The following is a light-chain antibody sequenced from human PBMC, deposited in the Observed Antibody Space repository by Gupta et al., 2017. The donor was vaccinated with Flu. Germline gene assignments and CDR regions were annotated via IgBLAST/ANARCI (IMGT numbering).Light chain of an antibody. J-gene: IGKJ2*01. CDR1: QGLVHSDGNTY. CDR2: RVS. V-gene: IGKV2-30*02. Sequence: GTLGQPASISCRSSQGLVHSDGNTYLNWFHQRPGQPPRRLIYRVSNRDSGVPDRISGSGSGTDFTLKISGVEAEDVGIYYCMQGVHWPYTFGQGTKLEIK. CDR3: MQGVHWPYT.